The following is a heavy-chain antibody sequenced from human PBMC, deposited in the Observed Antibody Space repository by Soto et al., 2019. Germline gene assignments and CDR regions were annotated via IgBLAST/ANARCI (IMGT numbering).Heavy chain of an antibody. CDR2: ITPSGGNT. J-gene: IGHJ6*03. D-gene: IGHD2-8*01. V-gene: IGHV3-23*01. CDR1: GFSFSTYA. CDR3: AGRYCPNGVCYTNYYYYMHI. Sequence: GGSLRLSCAASGFSFSTYAMTWVRQAPGKGLEWVSTITPSGGNTYYADSVKVRFTITRDNSENTLYLHMNSLRAEDTAVYYCAGRYCPNGVCYTNYYYYMHIWGEGTTVTVSS.